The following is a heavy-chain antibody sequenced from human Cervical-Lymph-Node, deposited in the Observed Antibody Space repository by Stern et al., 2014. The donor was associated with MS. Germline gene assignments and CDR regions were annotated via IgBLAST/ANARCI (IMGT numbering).Heavy chain of an antibody. CDR3: ARPMSDNWYKSLGY. V-gene: IGHV1-8*01. CDR1: GYSFTTYD. D-gene: IGHD1-1*01. J-gene: IGHJ4*02. Sequence: VQLVQSGAEVKKPGASVKVSCKASGYSFTTYDINWVRQAPGQGLEWMGWMNSDNGNTGFAQKFQVRLTVTRNTSIDTAYMELSSLRSGDTAVYYCARPMSDNWYKSLGYWGQGTLVTVSS. CDR2: MNSDNGNT.